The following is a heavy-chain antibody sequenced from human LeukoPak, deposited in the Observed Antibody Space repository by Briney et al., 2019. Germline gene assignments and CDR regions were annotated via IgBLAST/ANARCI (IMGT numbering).Heavy chain of an antibody. J-gene: IGHJ4*02. D-gene: IGHD3-10*01. CDR1: GGSISSSNW. V-gene: IGHV4-4*02. CDR2: IYHSGST. Sequence: SETLSLTCAVSGGSISSSNWWSWVRQPPGKGLERIGEIYHSGSTNYNPSLKSRVTISVDKSMNQFSLKLSSVTAADTAVYYCARASFKYGSGSYFDYWGQGTLVTVSS. CDR3: ARASFKYGSGSYFDY.